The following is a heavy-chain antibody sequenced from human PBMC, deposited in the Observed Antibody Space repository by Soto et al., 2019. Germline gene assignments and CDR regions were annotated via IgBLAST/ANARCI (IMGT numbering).Heavy chain of an antibody. D-gene: IGHD3-10*01. CDR3: ASKFGELLADAFDI. Sequence: SETLSLTCTVSNASISSRKWWTWVRQTPGKGMEWIGEIYQNGSIKHNPSLKSRVTKSVDNSKNQFSLKMTSVTAADTGVYYCASKFGELLADAFDIWGQGTVVTVSS. CDR1: NASISSRKW. CDR2: IYQNGSI. V-gene: IGHV4-4*02. J-gene: IGHJ3*02.